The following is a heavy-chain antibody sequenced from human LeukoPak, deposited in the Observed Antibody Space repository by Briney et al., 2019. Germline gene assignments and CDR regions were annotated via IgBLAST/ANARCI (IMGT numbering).Heavy chain of an antibody. CDR2: INPSGGST. D-gene: IGHD6-13*01. Sequence: ASVKVSCKASGYTFTSYYMHWVRQAPGQGLEWMGIINPSGGSTSYAQKFQGRVTMTRDTSTSTVYMELSSLRSEDTAVYYCARDVNPTRYSSSWLFDYWRQGTLVTVSS. CDR1: GYTFTSYY. J-gene: IGHJ4*02. V-gene: IGHV1-46*01. CDR3: ARDVNPTRYSSSWLFDY.